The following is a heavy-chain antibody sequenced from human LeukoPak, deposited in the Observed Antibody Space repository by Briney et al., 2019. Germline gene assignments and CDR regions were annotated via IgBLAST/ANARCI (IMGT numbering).Heavy chain of an antibody. V-gene: IGHV4-4*07. D-gene: IGHD3-22*01. CDR3: ARHRDHYYDSSGYYSGYNWFDP. CDR2: INIRGST. CDR1: GDSITNYY. J-gene: IGHJ5*02. Sequence: SETLSLTCTVSGDSITNYYWSWIRQSADKGLEWIGRINIRGSTNFNPSLKSRVTISVDTSKNQFSLKLSSVTAADTAVYYCARHRDHYYDSSGYYSGYNWFDPWGQGTLVTVSS.